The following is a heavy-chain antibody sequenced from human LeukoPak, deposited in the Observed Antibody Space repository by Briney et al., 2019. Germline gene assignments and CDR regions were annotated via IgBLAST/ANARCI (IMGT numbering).Heavy chain of an antibody. V-gene: IGHV3-23*01. D-gene: IGHD3-16*01. Sequence: GGSLRLSCTASGIIFTSYSINWVRQAPGKGLEWVSAISGSGGRTYYADSVKGRFTISRDNSKNTLYLQMNSLRDEDTAVYYCAKFEFGFWGQGTLVTVSS. CDR3: AKFEFGF. CDR1: GIIFTSYS. J-gene: IGHJ4*02. CDR2: ISGSGGRT.